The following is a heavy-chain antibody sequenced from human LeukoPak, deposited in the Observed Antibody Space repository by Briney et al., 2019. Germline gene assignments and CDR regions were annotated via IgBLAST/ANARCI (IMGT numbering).Heavy chain of an antibody. CDR3: ARGAYDFWSGQRSWFDP. D-gene: IGHD3-3*01. J-gene: IGHJ5*02. V-gene: IGHV4-39*01. CDR1: GGSISSSSYY. Sequence: SETLSLTCTVSGGSISSSSYYWGWIRQPPGKGLEWIGSIYYSGSTYYNPSLKSRVTISVDTSKNQFSLKLSSVTAADTAVYYCARGAYDFWSGQRSWFDPWGQGTLVTVSS. CDR2: IYYSGST.